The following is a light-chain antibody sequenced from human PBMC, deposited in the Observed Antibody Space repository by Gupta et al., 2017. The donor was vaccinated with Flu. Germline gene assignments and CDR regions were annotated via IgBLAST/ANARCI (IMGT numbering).Light chain of an antibody. V-gene: IGKV1-39*01. CDR2: SAS. CDR1: QISSID. J-gene: IGKJ3*01. CDR3: QQSYITPLFT. Sequence: SPLSSSVGDRVTIPCRASQISSIDLNWYEHKPGKAPKLLFYSASSLQSGVPSRFSCSGSGTDYTPLITTVHPEVHASYFCQQSYITPLFTFGPGTKVDIK.